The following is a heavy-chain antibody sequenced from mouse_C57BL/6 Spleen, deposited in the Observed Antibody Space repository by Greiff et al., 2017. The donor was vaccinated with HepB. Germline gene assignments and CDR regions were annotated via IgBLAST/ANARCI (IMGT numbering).Heavy chain of an antibody. D-gene: IGHD1-1*01. V-gene: IGHV14-4*01. J-gene: IGHJ3*01. CDR2: IDPENGDT. CDR1: GFNIKDDY. CDR3: TLYYYGSSYEAY. Sequence: VQLKESGAELVRPGASVKLSCTASGFNIKDDYMHWVKQRPEQGLEWIGWIDPENGDTEYASKFQGKATITADTSSNTAYLQLSSLTSEDTAVYYCTLYYYGSSYEAYWGQGTLVTVSA.